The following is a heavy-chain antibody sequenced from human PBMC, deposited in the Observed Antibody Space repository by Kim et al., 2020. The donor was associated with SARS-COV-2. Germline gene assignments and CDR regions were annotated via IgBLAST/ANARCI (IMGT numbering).Heavy chain of an antibody. Sequence: GGSLRLSCAASGFTFSSYAMHWVRQAPGKGLEWVAVISYDGSNKYYADSVKGRFTISRDNSKNTLYLQMNSLRAEDTAVYYCARGQVDTACNVCWYFDLWGRGTLVTVSS. J-gene: IGHJ2*01. CDR2: ISYDGSNK. CDR1: GFTFSSYA. CDR3: ARGQVDTACNVCWYFDL. D-gene: IGHD5-18*01. V-gene: IGHV3-30-3*01.